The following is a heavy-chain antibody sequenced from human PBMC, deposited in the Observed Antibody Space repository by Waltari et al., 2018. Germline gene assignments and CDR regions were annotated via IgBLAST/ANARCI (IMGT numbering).Heavy chain of an antibody. V-gene: IGHV3-23*04. J-gene: IGHJ3*02. CDR3: AKSQGWELPPYDAFDI. D-gene: IGHD1-26*01. CDR2: ISGSGGST. CDR1: GFTFSSYA. Sequence: EVQLVESGGGLVQPGGSLRLSCAASGFTFSSYAMSWVCQAPGKGLEWVSAISGSGGSTYYADSVKGRFTISRDNSKNTLYLQMNSLRAEDTAVYYCAKSQGWELPPYDAFDIWGQGTVVTVSS.